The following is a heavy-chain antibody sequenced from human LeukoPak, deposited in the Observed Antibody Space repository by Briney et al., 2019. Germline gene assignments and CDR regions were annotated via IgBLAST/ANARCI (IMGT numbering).Heavy chain of an antibody. J-gene: IGHJ3*02. Sequence: GGSLRLSCAGSGFTFSSYSMNWVRQAPGKGLEWVSSMTSSSTFIYYADSVKGRFTISRDNAKNSLYLQMNSLRAEDTAVYYCARVRGGYKYARGALDMWGQGTMVTVSS. CDR3: ARVRGGYKYARGALDM. D-gene: IGHD5-18*01. CDR2: MTSSSTFI. V-gene: IGHV3-21*06. CDR1: GFTFSSYS.